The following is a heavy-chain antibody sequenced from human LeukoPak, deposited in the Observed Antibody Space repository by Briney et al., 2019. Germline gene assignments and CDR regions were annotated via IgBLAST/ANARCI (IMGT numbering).Heavy chain of an antibody. CDR3: AGRGVSKQWLAFDY. Sequence: SETLSLTCTVSGGSISSSSYYWGWIRQPPGKGLEWIGSIYYSGSTYYNPSLKSRVTISVDTSKNQFSLKLSSVTAADTAVYYCAGRGVSKQWLAFDYGAREPWSPSPQ. CDR2: IYYSGST. D-gene: IGHD6-19*01. J-gene: IGHJ4*02. CDR1: GGSISSSSYY. V-gene: IGHV4-39*01.